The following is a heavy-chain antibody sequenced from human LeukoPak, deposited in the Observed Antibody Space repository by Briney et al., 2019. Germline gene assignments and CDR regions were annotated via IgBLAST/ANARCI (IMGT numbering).Heavy chain of an antibody. Sequence: GGSLRLSCAASGFTFSSYDMSWVRQAPGKGLEWVSAISGSGGSKYYADPVKGRFTISRDNSKNTLYLQMNSLRAEDTAVYYCAKDLIAAAGTGGQGTLVTVSS. D-gene: IGHD6-13*01. CDR3: AKDLIAAAGT. V-gene: IGHV3-23*01. CDR2: ISGSGGSK. J-gene: IGHJ4*02. CDR1: GFTFSSYD.